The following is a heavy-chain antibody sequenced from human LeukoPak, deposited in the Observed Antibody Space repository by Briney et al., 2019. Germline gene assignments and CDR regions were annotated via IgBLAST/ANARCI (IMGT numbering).Heavy chain of an antibody. V-gene: IGHV3-74*01. D-gene: IGHD1-26*01. Sequence: PGGSLRLSCAASGFTFNNYWMHWVRQAPGTGLVWVSRITSEGSSTSYADSVKGRFTISRDNAKNTLYLQMNSLRAEDTAVYYCARDEAVGAPIDSWGQGTLVTVSS. CDR2: ITSEGSST. CDR1: GFTFNNYW. CDR3: ARDEAVGAPIDS. J-gene: IGHJ4*02.